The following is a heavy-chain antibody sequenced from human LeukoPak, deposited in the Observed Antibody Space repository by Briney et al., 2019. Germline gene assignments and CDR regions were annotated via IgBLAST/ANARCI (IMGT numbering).Heavy chain of an antibody. J-gene: IGHJ6*02. CDR2: ISAYNGNT. CDR1: GYTFTSYG. D-gene: IGHD2-15*01. CDR3: ARVAVVVAASPEVDYYYGMDV. Sequence: ASVKVSCKASGYTFTSYGISWVRQAPGQGLEWMGWISAYNGNTNYAQKLQGRVTMTTDTSTSTAYMELRSLRSDDTAVYYCARVAVVVAASPEVDYYYGMDVWGQGTTVTVSS. V-gene: IGHV1-18*01.